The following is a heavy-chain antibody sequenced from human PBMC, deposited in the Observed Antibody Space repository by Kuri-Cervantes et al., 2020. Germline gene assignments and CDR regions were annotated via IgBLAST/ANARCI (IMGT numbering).Heavy chain of an antibody. CDR1: GFTFDDYA. CDR3: AKDLHYDFWSGYPNWFDP. Sequence: GGSLRLSCAASGFTFDDYAMHWVRQAPGKGLEWVSGISWNSGSIGYADSVKGRFTISRDNAKNSLYLQMNSLRAEDTAVYYCAKDLHYDFWSGYPNWFDPWGQGTLVTVSS. D-gene: IGHD3-3*01. V-gene: IGHV3-9*01. CDR2: ISWNSGSI. J-gene: IGHJ5*02.